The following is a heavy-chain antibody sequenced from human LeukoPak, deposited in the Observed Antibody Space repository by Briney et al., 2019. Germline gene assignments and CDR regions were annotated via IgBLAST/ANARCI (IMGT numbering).Heavy chain of an antibody. CDR1: GYTFTSYY. Sequence: SVKVSCKASGYTFTSYYMHWVRQAPGQGLEWMGGIIPIFGTANYAQKFQGRVTITADESTSTAYMELSSLRSEDTAVYYCARGGGDYSGSYYGYWGQGTLVTVSS. CDR2: IIPIFGTA. V-gene: IGHV1-69*13. J-gene: IGHJ4*02. D-gene: IGHD1-26*01. CDR3: ARGGGDYSGSYYGY.